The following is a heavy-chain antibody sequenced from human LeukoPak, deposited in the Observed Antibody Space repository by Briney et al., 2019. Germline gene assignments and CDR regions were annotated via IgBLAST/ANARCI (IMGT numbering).Heavy chain of an antibody. V-gene: IGHV3-30*02. CDR3: AREGDYVWGSYRFSDY. J-gene: IGHJ4*02. CDR2: IRYDGSNK. D-gene: IGHD3-16*02. CDR1: GFTFSSYG. Sequence: GGSLRLSCAASGFTFSSYGMHWVRQAPGKGLEWVAFIRYDGSNKYYADSVKGRFTISRDNAKNSLYLQMNSLRAEDTAVYYCAREGDYVWGSYRFSDYWGQGTLVTVSS.